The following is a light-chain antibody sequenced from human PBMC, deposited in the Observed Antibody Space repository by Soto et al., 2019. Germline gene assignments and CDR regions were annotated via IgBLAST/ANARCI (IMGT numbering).Light chain of an antibody. V-gene: IGKV3-15*01. Sequence: EIEMTQSPATLSVSPGEEATLSCRASQSVSSNLAWYQQKPGQAPRLLIYGASTRATGIPARFSGSGSGTEFTLTISSLQSEDFAVYYCQQYNNWPRTFGQGTKVDIK. CDR2: GAS. CDR1: QSVSSN. J-gene: IGKJ1*01. CDR3: QQYNNWPRT.